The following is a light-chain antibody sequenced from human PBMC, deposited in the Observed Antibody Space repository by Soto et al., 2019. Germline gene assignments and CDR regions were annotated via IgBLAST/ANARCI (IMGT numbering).Light chain of an antibody. CDR3: LQALQTPLT. CDR1: QSLLYSDGNNY. Sequence: EIVMTQSPLSLPVTPGEPASISCRSSQSLLYSDGNNYLDWYLQKPGQSPQLLIQLGSNRASGVPDRFSGSGSGTDFPLNISRVEAEDVGVYFCLQALQTPLTFGGGTKVEIK. V-gene: IGKV2-28*01. J-gene: IGKJ4*01. CDR2: LGS.